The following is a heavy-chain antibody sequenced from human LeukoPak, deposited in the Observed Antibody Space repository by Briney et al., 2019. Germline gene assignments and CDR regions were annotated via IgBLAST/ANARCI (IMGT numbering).Heavy chain of an antibody. CDR2: IYYSGST. Sequence: PSQTLSLTCTVSGGSISSGGYYWSWIRQHPGKGLEWIGYIYYSGSTYYNPSLKSRVTISVDTSKNQFSLKLSSVTAADTAVYYCARGPTKDYSSGWWANWFDPWGQGTLVTVSS. CDR3: ARGPTKDYSSGWWANWFDP. V-gene: IGHV4-31*03. D-gene: IGHD6-19*01. CDR1: GGSISSGGYY. J-gene: IGHJ5*02.